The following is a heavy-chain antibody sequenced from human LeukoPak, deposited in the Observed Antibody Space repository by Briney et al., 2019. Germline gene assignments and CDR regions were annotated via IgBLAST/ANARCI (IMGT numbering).Heavy chain of an antibody. CDR1: GDSISSNSS. CDR3: ARGGQGDGYSADEAFDI. D-gene: IGHD5-18*01. V-gene: IGHV6-1*01. CDR2: TYYRSKWYN. Sequence: SQTLSLTCAIFGDSISSNSSWKWIRQSPSRGLEWLGRTYYRSKWYNDYVVSVKSRININPDISKNQFSLQLNSVTPEDTAVYYCARGGQGDGYSADEAFDIWGQGTMVTVS. J-gene: IGHJ3*02.